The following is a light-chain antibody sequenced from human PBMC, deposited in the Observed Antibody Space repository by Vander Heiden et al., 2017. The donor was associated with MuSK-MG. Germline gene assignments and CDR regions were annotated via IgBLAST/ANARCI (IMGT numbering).Light chain of an antibody. J-gene: IGKJ4*01. CDR2: DAS. Sequence: VLTQSPATLSLSPGERATLSCRARQRVSSHLAWYQQKPGQAPRLLIYDASNRATGVPARFSGSASGTDFTLTISSLEPEDFAVYHCQQRSNWPLTFGGGTKVEIK. V-gene: IGKV3-11*01. CDR1: QRVSSH. CDR3: QQRSNWPLT.